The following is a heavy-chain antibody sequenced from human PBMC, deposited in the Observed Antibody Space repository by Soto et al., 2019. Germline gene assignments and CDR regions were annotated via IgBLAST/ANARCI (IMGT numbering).Heavy chain of an antibody. J-gene: IGHJ6*02. CDR1: GGTFSSYA. Sequence: GASVKFSCKASGGTFSSYAISWVRQAPGQGLEWMGGIIPIFGTANYAQKFQGRVTITADESTSTAYMELSSLRSEDTAVYYCASSGGPMVRGGPAHYYGMDVWGQGTTVTVSS. CDR2: IIPIFGTA. CDR3: ASSGGPMVRGGPAHYYGMDV. V-gene: IGHV1-69*13. D-gene: IGHD3-10*01.